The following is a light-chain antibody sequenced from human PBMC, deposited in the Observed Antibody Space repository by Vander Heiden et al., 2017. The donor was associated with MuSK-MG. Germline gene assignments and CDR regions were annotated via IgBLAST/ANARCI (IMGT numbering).Light chain of an antibody. CDR2: LNSDGSH. Sequence: LVLTQSPSASASLGASVKLTCTLSSGHSSYAIAWHQQQPEKGPRYLMKLNSDGSHSKGDGSPDRFSGSSSGAERYLTISSRQAEDEDDYDCQTWGTGIQVFGGGTKLTVL. J-gene: IGLJ3*02. CDR1: SGHSSYA. CDR3: QTWGTGIQV. V-gene: IGLV4-69*01.